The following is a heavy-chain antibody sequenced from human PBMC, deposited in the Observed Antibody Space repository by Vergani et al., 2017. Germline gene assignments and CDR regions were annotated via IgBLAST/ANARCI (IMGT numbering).Heavy chain of an antibody. V-gene: IGHV4-39*07. Sequence: QLQLQESGPGLVKPSETLSLTCTVSGGSISSSSYYWGWIRQPPGKGLEWIGSIYYSGCTYYNPSLKSRVTISVDTSKNQFSLKLGSVTAAETAVYYCARGRGAGTLFDYWGQGTLVTVSS. CDR2: IYYSGCT. D-gene: IGHD1-1*01. CDR3: ARGRGAGTLFDY. J-gene: IGHJ4*02. CDR1: GGSISSSSYY.